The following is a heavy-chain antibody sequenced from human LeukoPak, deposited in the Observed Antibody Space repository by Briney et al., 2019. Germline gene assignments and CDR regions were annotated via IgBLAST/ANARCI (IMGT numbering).Heavy chain of an antibody. D-gene: IGHD3-10*01. CDR2: ISAYNGNT. J-gene: IGHJ3*02. Sequence: GASVKVSCKASGYTFTSYGISWVRQAPGQGLEWMGWISAYNGNTNYAQKLRGRVTMTTDTSTSTAYMELRSLRSDDTAVYYCARDIFAGTMVRGVYDAFDIWGQGTMVTVSS. CDR1: GYTFTSYG. V-gene: IGHV1-18*01. CDR3: ARDIFAGTMVRGVYDAFDI.